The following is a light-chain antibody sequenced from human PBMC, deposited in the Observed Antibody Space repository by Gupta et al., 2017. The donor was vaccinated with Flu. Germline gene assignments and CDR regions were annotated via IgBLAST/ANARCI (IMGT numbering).Light chain of an antibody. CDR3: QQYDDWPS. Sequence: SPATLSVSPGERATLSCRASQSVSSSLAWYQQKPGQAPRLLIYDASTRATGVPARFSGSGSGTEFTLTISSLQSEDFALYFCQQYDDWPSFGGATTVGIK. V-gene: IGKV3-15*01. CDR2: DAS. CDR1: QSVSSS. J-gene: IGKJ4*01.